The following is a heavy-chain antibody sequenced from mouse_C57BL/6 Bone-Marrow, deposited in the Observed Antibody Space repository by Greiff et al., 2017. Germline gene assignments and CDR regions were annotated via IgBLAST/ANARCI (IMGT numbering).Heavy chain of an antibody. CDR2: ISYSGST. D-gene: IGHD2-1*01. CDR3: ARSHYGNYAMDY. V-gene: IGHV3-1*01. CDR1: GYSITSGYD. Sequence: ESGPGMVKPSQSLSLTCTVTGYSITSGYDWHWIRHFPGNKLEWMGYISYSGSTNYNPSLKSRISITHDTSKNHFFLKLNSVTTEDTATYYCARSHYGNYAMDYWGQGTSVTVSS. J-gene: IGHJ4*01.